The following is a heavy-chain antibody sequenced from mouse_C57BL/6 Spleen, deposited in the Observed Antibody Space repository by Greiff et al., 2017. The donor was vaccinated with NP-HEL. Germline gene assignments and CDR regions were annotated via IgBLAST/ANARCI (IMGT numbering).Heavy chain of an antibody. CDR1: GYTFTSYW. V-gene: IGHV1-61*01. J-gene: IGHJ3*01. CDR2: IYPSDSET. CDR3: ARRGSSPWFAY. Sequence: QVLLQQPGAELVRPGFSVKLSCKASGYTFTSYWMDWVKQRPGQGLEWIGNIYPSDSETHYNQKFKDKATLTVDKSSSTAYMQLSSLTSEDSAVYYGARRGSSPWFAYWGQGTLVTVSA. D-gene: IGHD1-1*01.